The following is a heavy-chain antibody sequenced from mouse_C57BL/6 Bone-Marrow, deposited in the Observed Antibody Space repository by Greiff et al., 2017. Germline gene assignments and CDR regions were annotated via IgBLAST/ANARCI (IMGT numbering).Heavy chain of an antibody. CDR3: TYYDYDGGDYAMDY. CDR2: IDPENGDT. D-gene: IGHD2-4*01. CDR1: GFNIKDDY. V-gene: IGHV14-4*01. J-gene: IGHJ4*01. Sequence: QLQQSGAELVRPGASVKLSCTASGFNIKDDYMHWVKQRPEQGLEWIGWIDPENGDTEYASKFQGKATITADTSSNTAYLQLSSLTSEDTAVYYCTYYDYDGGDYAMDYWGQGTSVTVSS.